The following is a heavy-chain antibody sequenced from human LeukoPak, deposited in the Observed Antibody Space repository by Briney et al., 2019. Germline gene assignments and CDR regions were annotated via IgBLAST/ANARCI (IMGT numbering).Heavy chain of an antibody. D-gene: IGHD6-13*01. CDR1: GITLSSYA. Sequence: PGRSLRLSCAASGITLSSYAMHWVRQAPGKGLEWVSLISSGGTDEYYADSVKGRFTISRDNSKNTLYLQLNSLRGEDTAVYYCARGRSSWFPYFDYWGQGTQVTVSP. V-gene: IGHV3-30*01. CDR2: ISSGGTDE. CDR3: ARGRSSWFPYFDY. J-gene: IGHJ4*02.